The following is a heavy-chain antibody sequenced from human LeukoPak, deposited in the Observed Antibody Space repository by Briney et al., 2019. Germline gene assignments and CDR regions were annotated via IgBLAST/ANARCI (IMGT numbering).Heavy chain of an antibody. CDR2: ISGSGNHI. CDR3: TSLRRQYYYYMDI. J-gene: IGHJ6*03. CDR1: GFTFSLFG. V-gene: IGHV3-21*01. Sequence: PGGSLRVSCSASGFTFSLFGMNWVRQAPGKGLEWVSSISGSGNHIYYADSVKGRFIISRDNAKDSLFPQMNSLRPDDTAVYYCTSLRRQYYYYMDIWGKGTTVIVS. D-gene: IGHD4-11*01.